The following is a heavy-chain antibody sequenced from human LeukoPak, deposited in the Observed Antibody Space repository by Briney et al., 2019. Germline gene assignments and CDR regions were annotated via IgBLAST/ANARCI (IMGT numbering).Heavy chain of an antibody. CDR3: ARAPSEIGGYYPEYFRH. Sequence: GGSLRLTCAASGFTFSTYWLHWVRQPPGKGLVWVSRIKSDGSTNYADSLKGRFTISIDNAKNTLSLQMNSLRPADTGVYYCARAPSEIGGYYPEYFRHWGQGTLVTVSS. V-gene: IGHV3-74*01. CDR2: IKSDGST. J-gene: IGHJ1*01. CDR1: GFTFSTYW. D-gene: IGHD3-3*01.